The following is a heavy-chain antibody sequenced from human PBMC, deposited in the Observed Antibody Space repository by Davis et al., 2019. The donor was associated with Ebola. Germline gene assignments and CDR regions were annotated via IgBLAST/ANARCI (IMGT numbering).Heavy chain of an antibody. CDR2: ISSNSRTT. J-gene: IGHJ6*04. Sequence: GESLKISCIASGFTFSSYSMNWVRQAPGKGLEWVSYISSNSRTTYYADSVKGRFTISRDNAKNSLYLQMSSLKDEDTAVYYCARDDYDFWGGYSPVYYYGMDVWGKGTTVTVSS. CDR3: ARDDYDFWGGYSPVYYYGMDV. CDR1: GFTFSSYS. V-gene: IGHV3-48*02. D-gene: IGHD3-3*01.